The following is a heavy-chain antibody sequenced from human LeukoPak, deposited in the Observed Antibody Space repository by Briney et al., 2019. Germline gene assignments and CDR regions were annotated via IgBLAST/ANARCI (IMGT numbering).Heavy chain of an antibody. CDR2: IAYDGNNT. Sequence: GGSLRLSCVASGFIFSDYGIQWFRQAPGKGLEWVAVIAYDGNNTYYGDSVRGRFTISRDNSKKMVYLEMNSLRVEDTAVYYCAKTGMLRRVGYLDVWGKGTAVIVSS. J-gene: IGHJ6*04. CDR1: GFIFSDYG. CDR3: AKTGMLRRVGYLDV. V-gene: IGHV3-30*18. D-gene: IGHD1-1*01.